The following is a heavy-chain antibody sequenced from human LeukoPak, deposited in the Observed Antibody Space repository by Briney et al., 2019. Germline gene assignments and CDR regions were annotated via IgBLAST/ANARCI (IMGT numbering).Heavy chain of an antibody. CDR3: ARDSSSRYGGGIDY. V-gene: IGHV3-30*19. CDR2: IWYDGSKE. CDR1: GFTLSSYG. J-gene: IGHJ4*02. Sequence: GGSLRLSCAASGFTLSSYGMHWVRQAPGKGLEWVAVIWYDGSKEYNADSVKGRFTISRDNSKNTLYLQMNSLRAEDTAEYYCARDSSSRYGGGIDYWGQGTLVTVSS. D-gene: IGHD6-13*01.